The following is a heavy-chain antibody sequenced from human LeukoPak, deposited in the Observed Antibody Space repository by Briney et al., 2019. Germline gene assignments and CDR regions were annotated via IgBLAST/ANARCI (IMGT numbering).Heavy chain of an antibody. V-gene: IGHV1-69*05. CDR2: IIPIFGTA. CDR3: AAVEMATNPEGY. J-gene: IGHJ4*02. Sequence: ASVKVSCKASGGTFISYAISWVRQAPGQGLEWMGRIIPIFGTANYAQKFQGRVTITTDESTSTAYMELSSLRSEDTAVYYCAAVEMATNPEGYWGQGTLVTVSS. D-gene: IGHD5-24*01. CDR1: GGTFISYA.